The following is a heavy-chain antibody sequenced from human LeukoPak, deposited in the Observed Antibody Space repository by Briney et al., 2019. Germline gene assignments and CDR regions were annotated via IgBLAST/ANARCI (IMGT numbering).Heavy chain of an antibody. CDR3: ARGVMTAIFAFDI. D-gene: IGHD2-21*02. V-gene: IGHV4-4*07. Sequence: SETLSLTCTVSGDSISDYYWSWIRQPAGKGLELIGRIYTNGITNYNPSLKSRVTTSVDTSKNRPSLRLSSVTAADTAVYYCARGVMTAIFAFDIWGQGTMVTVSS. CDR2: IYTNGIT. CDR1: GDSISDYY. J-gene: IGHJ3*02.